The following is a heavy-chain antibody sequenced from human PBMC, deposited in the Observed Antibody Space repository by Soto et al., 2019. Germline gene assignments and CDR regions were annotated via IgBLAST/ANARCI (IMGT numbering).Heavy chain of an antibody. CDR3: ARGDCSGGSCYSGQLYFDY. J-gene: IGHJ4*02. CDR2: IIPILGIA. D-gene: IGHD2-15*01. CDR1: GLTFSSYT. V-gene: IGHV1-69*02. Sequence: SVKVSCKASGLTFSSYTISCVRQAPGQRLEWMGRIIPILGIANYAQKFQGRVTITADKSTSTAYMELSSLRSEDTAVYYCARGDCSGGSCYSGQLYFDYWGQGTLVTVSS.